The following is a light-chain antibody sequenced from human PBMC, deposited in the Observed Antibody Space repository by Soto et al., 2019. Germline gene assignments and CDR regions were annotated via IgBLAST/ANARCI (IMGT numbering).Light chain of an antibody. CDR1: QSISSSN. J-gene: IGKJ1*01. V-gene: IGKV3-15*01. CDR2: GAS. Sequence: VLTQSPVTLSLSPGYIATLSFRASQSISSSNLAWHQQKPGQAPRLLIYGASTRATGIPARFSGSGSGTEFTLTISSLQSEDFAVFYCHQYNDWPPAFGQGTYVDI. CDR3: HQYNDWPPA.